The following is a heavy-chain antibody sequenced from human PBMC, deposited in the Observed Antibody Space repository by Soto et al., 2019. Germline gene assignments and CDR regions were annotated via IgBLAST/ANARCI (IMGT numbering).Heavy chain of an antibody. CDR2: ISGSGGST. CDR1: GFTFSSYA. Sequence: GGSLILSCAASGFTFSSYAMSWVRQAPGKGLEWVSAISGSGGSTYYADSVKGRFTISRDNSKNTLYLQMNSLRAEDTAVYYCAKLNGPIMITFGGVIAYYFDYWGQGTLVTVSS. J-gene: IGHJ4*02. D-gene: IGHD3-16*02. V-gene: IGHV3-23*01. CDR3: AKLNGPIMITFGGVIAYYFDY.